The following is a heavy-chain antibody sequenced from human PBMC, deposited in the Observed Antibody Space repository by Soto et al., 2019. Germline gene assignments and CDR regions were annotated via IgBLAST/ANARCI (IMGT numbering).Heavy chain of an antibody. CDR3: GRQSTWTTVSANVGYYYGWDV. V-gene: IGHV3-23*01. J-gene: IGHJ6*02. Sequence: DVQLLESGGGLVQPGGSLRVSCAASGFRFSTYDMSWVRQAPGKGLVWVSVMSGSGSGTYYADSVQGRFTISRDNSKNTGYLQMNSLRAADTAVYYCGRQSTWTTVSANVGYYYGWDVLVQLITVTVSS. CDR2: MSGSGSGT. D-gene: IGHD4-4*01. CDR1: GFRFSTYD.